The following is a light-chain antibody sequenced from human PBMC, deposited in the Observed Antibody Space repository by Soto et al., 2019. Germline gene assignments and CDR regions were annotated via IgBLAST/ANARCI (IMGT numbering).Light chain of an antibody. V-gene: IGKV3-20*01. CDR2: DGS. Sequence: EIVLTQSPGTLSLSPGEGATLSCRASQSISRLYLSWYQQKPGQPPRLLIYDGSTRATGIPARFSGSGSGTDFTLTISKLEPGDFAVYYCQQYDTSDTWTFGQGTKVDIK. J-gene: IGKJ1*01. CDR1: QSISRLY. CDR3: QQYDTSDTWT.